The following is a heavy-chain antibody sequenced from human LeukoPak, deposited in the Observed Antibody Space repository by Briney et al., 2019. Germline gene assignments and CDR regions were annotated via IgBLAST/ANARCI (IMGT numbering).Heavy chain of an antibody. CDR3: IDFRSDADH. J-gene: IGHJ4*02. CDR1: GLFFSNAW. D-gene: IGHD3-3*01. Sequence: PGGSLRLSCTASGLFFSNAWMNWVRQAPGKGLEWVGRIKSKLDGETTEYGAPVGGRFTISRDDSKNTVYLKMTNLKSEDTGIYCCIDFRSDADHWGQGTLVTVS. CDR2: IKSKLDGETT. V-gene: IGHV3-15*07.